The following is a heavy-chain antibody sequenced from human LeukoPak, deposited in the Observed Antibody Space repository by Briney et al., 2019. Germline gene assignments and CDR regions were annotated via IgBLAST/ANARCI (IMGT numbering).Heavy chain of an antibody. CDR1: GGSISSSSYS. V-gene: IGHV4-39*01. CDR3: ARHRDGYNLDY. Sequence: SETLSLTCTVSGGSISSSSYSWGWIRQPPGKGLEWIGSIYYSGSTYYNPSLKSRVTISVDTSKNQFSLKLSSVTAADTAVYYCARHRDGYNLDYWGQGTLVTVSS. D-gene: IGHD5-24*01. CDR2: IYYSGST. J-gene: IGHJ4*02.